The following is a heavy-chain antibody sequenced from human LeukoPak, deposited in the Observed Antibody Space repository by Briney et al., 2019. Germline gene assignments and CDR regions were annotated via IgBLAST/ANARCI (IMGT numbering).Heavy chain of an antibody. CDR3: ARDLSGRYYYDSSGAHPHNWFDP. CDR2: VYTSGST. Sequence: SETLSLTCTVSGGSISSYYWSWIRQPAGKGLEWIGRVYTSGSTNYNPSLKSRVTMSVDTSKNQFSLKLSSVTAADTAVYYCARDLSGRYYYDSSGAHPHNWFDPWGQGTLVTVSS. J-gene: IGHJ5*02. D-gene: IGHD3-22*01. V-gene: IGHV4-4*07. CDR1: GGSISSYY.